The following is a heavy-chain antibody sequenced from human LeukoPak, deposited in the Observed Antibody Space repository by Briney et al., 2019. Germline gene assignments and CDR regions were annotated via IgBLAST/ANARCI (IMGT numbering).Heavy chain of an antibody. D-gene: IGHD2-21*02. J-gene: IGHJ4*02. CDR1: GGSISSYY. V-gene: IGHV4-59*08. Sequence: SETLSLTCTVSGGSISSYYWSWIRQPPGKGLEWIGYIYYSGSTNYNPSLKSRDTISVDTSKNQFSLKLSSVTAADTAVYYCARIGDRDDTYFDYWGQGTLVTVSS. CDR2: IYYSGST. CDR3: ARIGDRDDTYFDY.